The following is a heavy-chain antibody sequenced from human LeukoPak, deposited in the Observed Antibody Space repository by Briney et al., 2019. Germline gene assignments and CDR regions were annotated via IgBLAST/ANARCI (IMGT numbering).Heavy chain of an antibody. Sequence: SETLSLTCAVYGGSFSGYYWSWIRQPPGKGLEWIGEINHSGSTNYNPSLKSRVTISVDTSKSQFSLKLSSVTAADTAVYYCATYGSGSWFDPWGQGTLVTVSS. V-gene: IGHV4-34*01. CDR3: ATYGSGSWFDP. D-gene: IGHD3-10*01. J-gene: IGHJ5*02. CDR2: INHSGST. CDR1: GGSFSGYY.